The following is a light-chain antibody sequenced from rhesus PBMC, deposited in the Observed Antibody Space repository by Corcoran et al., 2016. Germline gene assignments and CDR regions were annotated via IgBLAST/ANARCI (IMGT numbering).Light chain of an antibody. CDR1: SSDIGGYTY. CDR2: EVT. Sequence: QAALTQPRSVSGSPGQSVTVSCTGTSSDIGGYTYVSWYQQHPGTAPKLLISEVTKRPSGVSDRFSGSKSGNTASLTISGLQAEDEAYYYCSSYAGSNNYIFGDGTRLTVV. CDR3: SSYAGSNNYI. V-gene: IGLV2-32*02. J-gene: IGLJ1*01.